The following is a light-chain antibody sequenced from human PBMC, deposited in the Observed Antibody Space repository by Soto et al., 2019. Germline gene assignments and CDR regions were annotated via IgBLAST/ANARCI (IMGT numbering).Light chain of an antibody. CDR1: QGISSY. V-gene: IGKV1-9*01. J-gene: IGKJ1*01. Sequence: DIQLTQSPSFLSASVGDRVTITFRASQGISSYLAWYQQKPGKAPKLLIYAASTLQSGVPSRFSGSGSGTEFTLTISSLQPDDFATYYCQQYNSYSWTFGQGTKVDIK. CDR3: QQYNSYSWT. CDR2: AAS.